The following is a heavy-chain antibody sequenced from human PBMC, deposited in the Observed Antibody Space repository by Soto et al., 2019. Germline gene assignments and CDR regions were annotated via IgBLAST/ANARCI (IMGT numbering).Heavy chain of an antibody. D-gene: IGHD4-17*01. CDR2: TYYRSKWYN. V-gene: IGHV6-1*01. CDR1: GDSVSSNSAA. Sequence: SPSLSLTCAISGDSVSSNSAAWNWIRQSPSRGLEWLGRTYYRSKWYNDYAVSVKSRITINPDTSKNQFSLQLNSVTPEDTAVYYYATETTQDHYYYYGMDIWGQGTTVTVSS. J-gene: IGHJ6*02. CDR3: ATETTQDHYYYYGMDI.